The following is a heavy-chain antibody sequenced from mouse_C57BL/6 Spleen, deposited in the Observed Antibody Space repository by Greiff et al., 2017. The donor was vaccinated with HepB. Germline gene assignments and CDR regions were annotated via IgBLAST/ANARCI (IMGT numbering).Heavy chain of an antibody. CDR1: YTFTDYYM. Sequence: VQLKESGPELVKPGASVKMSCKASGYTFTDYYMHWVKQKPGKGLEWIGEIYPGGGNTYYNEKFKGKATLTADTSSSTAYMQLSSLTSEDSAVYFCARPEEISYFDVWGTGTTVTVSS. J-gene: IGHJ1*03. CDR2: YPGGGNTY. V-gene: IGHV1-83*01. CDR3: RPEEISYFDV.